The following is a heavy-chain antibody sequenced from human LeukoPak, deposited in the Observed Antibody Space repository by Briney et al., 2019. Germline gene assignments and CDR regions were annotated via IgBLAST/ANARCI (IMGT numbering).Heavy chain of an antibody. D-gene: IGHD6-13*01. CDR1: GFTFYEYA. V-gene: IGHV3-9*01. J-gene: IGHJ4*02. CDR2: ISWNSGSI. CDR3: AKDSSSSWYRHFDY. Sequence: GGSLRLSCAAPGFTFYEYAMYSVRQALGEGLGRVSGISWNSGSIGYADSVKGRFTISRDNAKNTLYLQMNSLRAEDTAVYYCAKDSSSSWYRHFDYWGQRILVTVSS.